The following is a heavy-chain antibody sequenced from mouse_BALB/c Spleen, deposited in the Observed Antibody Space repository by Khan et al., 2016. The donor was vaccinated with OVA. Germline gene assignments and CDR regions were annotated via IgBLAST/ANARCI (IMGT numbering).Heavy chain of an antibody. CDR1: GYTFTNYG. D-gene: IGHD6-1*01. J-gene: IGHJ1*01. Sequence: QIQLVQSGPELKKPGETVKISCKASGYTFTNYGMNWVKQAPGKGLKWMGWINTYTGEPTYADDFKGRFAFSLETSVNHAYLQINNLKNEDQATYFWARSASYWFFDVWGAGTTVTVSS. V-gene: IGHV9-1*02. CDR2: INTYTGEP. CDR3: ARSASYWFFDV.